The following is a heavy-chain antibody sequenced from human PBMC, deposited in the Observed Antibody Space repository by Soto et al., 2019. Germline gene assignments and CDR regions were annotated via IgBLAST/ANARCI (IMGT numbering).Heavy chain of an antibody. Sequence: VASVKVSCKASGYTFTSYGISWVRQAPGQGLEWMGWISAYNGNTNYAQKLQGRVTMTTDTSTSTAYMELRSLRSDDTAVYYCAREGLRITMVRGVKGPYYYGMDVWGQGTTVTVSS. CDR1: GYTFTSYG. D-gene: IGHD3-10*01. CDR2: ISAYNGNT. CDR3: AREGLRITMVRGVKGPYYYGMDV. V-gene: IGHV1-18*01. J-gene: IGHJ6*02.